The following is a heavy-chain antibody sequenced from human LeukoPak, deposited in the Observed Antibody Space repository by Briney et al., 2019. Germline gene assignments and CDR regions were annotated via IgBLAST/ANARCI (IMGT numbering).Heavy chain of an antibody. Sequence: TSETLSPTCTVSGGSISSYYWSWIRQPAGKGLEWIGRIYTSGSTNYNPSLKSRVTMSVDTSKNQFSLKLSSVTAADTAVYYCARGMYSGSYYYFDYWGQGTLVTVSS. CDR2: IYTSGST. J-gene: IGHJ4*02. D-gene: IGHD1-26*01. V-gene: IGHV4-4*07. CDR3: ARGMYSGSYYYFDY. CDR1: GGSISSYY.